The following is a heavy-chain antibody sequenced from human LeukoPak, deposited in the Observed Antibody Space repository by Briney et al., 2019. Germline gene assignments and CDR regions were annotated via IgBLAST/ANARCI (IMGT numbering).Heavy chain of an antibody. CDR1: GGSISSGSYY. V-gene: IGHV4-61*02. D-gene: IGHD6-13*01. CDR2: IYTSGST. J-gene: IGHJ1*01. Sequence: SETLSLTCTVSGGSISSGSYYWSWIRQPAGKGLEWIGRIYTSGSTNYNPSLKSRVTISVDTSKNQFSLKLSSVTAADTAVYYCARLSSSSWYGSFQHWGQGTLVTVSS. CDR3: ARLSSSSWYGSFQH.